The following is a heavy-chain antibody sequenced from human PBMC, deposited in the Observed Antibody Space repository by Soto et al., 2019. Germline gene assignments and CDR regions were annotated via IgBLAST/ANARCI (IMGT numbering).Heavy chain of an antibody. CDR3: ARRYCSDSYCSYFDY. CDR2: INHSGTT. D-gene: IGHD2-15*01. Sequence: SETLSLTCAVYGGSVSGYFWSWIRQPPGKGLEWIGEINHSGTTSYSPSLDSRVTTSVDTSKNQFSLRLSSVTAADTAIYYCARRYCSDSYCSYFDYWGRGTLVTVS. CDR1: GGSVSGYF. V-gene: IGHV4-34*01. J-gene: IGHJ4*02.